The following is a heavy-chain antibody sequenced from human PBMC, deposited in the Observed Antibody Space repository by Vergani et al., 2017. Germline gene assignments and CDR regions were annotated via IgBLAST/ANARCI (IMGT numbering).Heavy chain of an antibody. CDR1: GGSISSSSYY. Sequence: QLQLQESGPGLVKPSETLSLTCTVSGGSISSSSYYWGWIRQPPGKGLEWIGSIYYSGSTYYNPSLKSRVTISVDTSKNQFSLKLSSVTAADTAVYYCARGVTMIVAGADPNWFDPGGQGTLVTVSS. CDR3: ARGVTMIVAGADPNWFDP. D-gene: IGHD3-22*01. V-gene: IGHV4-39*01. J-gene: IGHJ5*02. CDR2: IYYSGST.